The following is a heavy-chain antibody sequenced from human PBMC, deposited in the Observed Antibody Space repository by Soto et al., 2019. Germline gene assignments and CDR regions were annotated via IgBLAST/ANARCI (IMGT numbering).Heavy chain of an antibody. J-gene: IGHJ6*02. D-gene: IGHD3-3*01. CDR2: IIPISGTA. CDR1: GGTFSSYA. Sequence: QVQLVQSGAEVKKPGSSVKVSCKASGGTFSSYAISWVRQAPGQGLEWMGGIIPISGTANYAQKFQGRVTFTADESTSTAYMELSSLRSEHTAVYYCASGDYDFWSGPGGGMDVWGQGTTVTVSS. CDR3: ASGDYDFWSGPGGGMDV. V-gene: IGHV1-69*12.